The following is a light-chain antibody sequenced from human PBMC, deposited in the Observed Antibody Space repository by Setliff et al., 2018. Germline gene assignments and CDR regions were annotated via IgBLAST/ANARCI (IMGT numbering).Light chain of an antibody. CDR3: SSYAGSSTFYV. CDR2: DVS. Sequence: QSVLTQPASVSGSPGQSITISCTGTSSDVGGYNYVSWYQQHPGKAPKLMIYDVSNRPSGVSNRFSGSKSANTASLTISGLQAEDEADYYCSSYAGSSTFYVFGTGTKVTVL. J-gene: IGLJ1*01. CDR1: SSDVGGYNY. V-gene: IGLV2-14*03.